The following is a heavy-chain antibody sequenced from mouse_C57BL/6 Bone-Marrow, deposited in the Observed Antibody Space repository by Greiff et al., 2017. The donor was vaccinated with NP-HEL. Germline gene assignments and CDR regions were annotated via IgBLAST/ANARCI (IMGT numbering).Heavy chain of an antibody. Sequence: QVQLQQPGAELVKPGASVKVSCKASGYSFTTYWMHWVKTTPPPFLSFLCRIDPSYIYTNYNQNFNFKATLTVDKSSSTAYMQLSSLTSEDSAVYYCAISGLGRAVFDYWGQGTTLTVSS. CDR1: GYSFTTYW. V-gene: IGHV1-74*01. J-gene: IGHJ2*01. D-gene: IGHD4-1*01. CDR2: IDPSYIYT. CDR3: AISGLGRAVFDY.